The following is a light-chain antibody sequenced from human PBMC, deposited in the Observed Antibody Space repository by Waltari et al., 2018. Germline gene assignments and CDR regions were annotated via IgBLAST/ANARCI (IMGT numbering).Light chain of an antibody. Sequence: EIVLTQSPGTLSLSPGDRATLSCRASQSVSRTLAWYQQKPGQAPRLRIYGASTRATGIPERFSGGWSGTDFSLTSSRLEPEDFAVYYCQHYVRLPATFGQGTKVEIK. V-gene: IGKV3-20*01. CDR1: QSVSRT. J-gene: IGKJ1*01. CDR2: GAS. CDR3: QHYVRLPAT.